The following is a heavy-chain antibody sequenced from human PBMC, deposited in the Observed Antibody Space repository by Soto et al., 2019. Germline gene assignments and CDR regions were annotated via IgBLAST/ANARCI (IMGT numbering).Heavy chain of an antibody. CDR2: ISWNSGSI. V-gene: IGHV3-9*01. D-gene: IGHD1-26*01. Sequence: EVQLVESGGGLVQPGRSLRLSCAASGFTFDDYAMHWVRQAPGKGLEWVSGISWNSGSIGYAASVKGRFTISRDNAKNSLYLQMHSLRAEDTALYYCAKASGTPVGATADYLGQGTLVTVSS. CDR3: AKASGTPVGATADY. J-gene: IGHJ4*02. CDR1: GFTFDDYA.